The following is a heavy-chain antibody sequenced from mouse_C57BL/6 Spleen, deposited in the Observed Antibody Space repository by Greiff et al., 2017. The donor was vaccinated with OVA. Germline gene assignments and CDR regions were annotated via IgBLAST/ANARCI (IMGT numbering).Heavy chain of an antibody. D-gene: IGHD1-1*02. CDR2: ISSGGGTI. Sequence: EVQVVESGGGLVKPGGSLKLSCAASGFTFSDYGMHWVRQAPEKGLEWVAYISSGGGTIYYADTVKGRFTISRDNAKNTLCLQITSLRSEDTAMYYCARRGGSYYWYYRGQGATLTFSS. CDR1: GFTFSDYG. V-gene: IGHV5-17*01. CDR3: ARRGGSYYWYY. J-gene: IGHJ2*01.